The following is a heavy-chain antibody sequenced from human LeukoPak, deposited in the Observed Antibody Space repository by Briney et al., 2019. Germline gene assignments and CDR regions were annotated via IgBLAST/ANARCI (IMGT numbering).Heavy chain of an antibody. CDR3: ARGLNDSWTGENY. CDR1: GGSITSSSYY. J-gene: IGHJ4*02. Sequence: SETLSLTCTVSGGSITSSSYYWGWIRQPPGKGLECIGSVYYSGSTYYNPSLKSRVTISLDTSKSQFSLKVRYVTAADTAVYYCARGLNDSWTGENYWGQGTLVTVSS. V-gene: IGHV4-39*07. D-gene: IGHD3-3*01. CDR2: VYYSGST.